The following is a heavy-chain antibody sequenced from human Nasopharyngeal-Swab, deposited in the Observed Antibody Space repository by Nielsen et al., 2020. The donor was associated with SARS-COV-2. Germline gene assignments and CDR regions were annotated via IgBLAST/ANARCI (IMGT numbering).Heavy chain of an antibody. V-gene: IGHV3-15*07. J-gene: IGHJ3*01. D-gene: IGHD2-2*01. CDR2: IKSSIDGETT. Sequence: GESLKISCTAYGPTFSTTWMSWVRQAPGKGLEWVGRIKSSIDGETTDFAAPVKGRFTITRDDSKTTLYLHMNSLKTEDTAVYYCATELWCSSTSCPFAFGVWGQGTMVSVSS. CDR3: ATELWCSSTSCPFAFGV. CDR1: GPTFSTTW.